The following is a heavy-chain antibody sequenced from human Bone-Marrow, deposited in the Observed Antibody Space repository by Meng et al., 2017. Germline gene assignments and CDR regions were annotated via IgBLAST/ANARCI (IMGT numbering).Heavy chain of an antibody. Sequence: GESLKISCAASGFTFSNAWMRWVRQAPGKELEWVCRIKSKTDGGTTDYAAPLKGRFTISSDDSKNTLYLQMNSLKTENAAVYYCTTLPWRGFGEDYGYYYDGMDVWGQGTTVTVSS. V-gene: IGHV3-15*01. CDR1: GFTFSNAW. CDR3: TTLPWRGFGEDYGYYYDGMDV. D-gene: IGHD3-10*01. J-gene: IGHJ6*02. CDR2: IKSKTDGGTT.